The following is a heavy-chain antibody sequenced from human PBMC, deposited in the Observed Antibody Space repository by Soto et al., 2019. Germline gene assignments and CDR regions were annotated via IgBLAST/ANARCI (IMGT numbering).Heavy chain of an antibody. D-gene: IGHD4-4*01. V-gene: IGHV3-11*01. CDR3: ARGAFTGWFDP. CDR1: GFTFNYYD. Sequence: GGSLRISCAASGFTFNYYDMSWIRQAPGKGLECVSYITSSGSPIYYADSVKGRFTISRDNAKNSLYLQMNSLRAEDTAVYYCARGAFTGWFDPWCQGTLVTV. CDR2: ITSSGSPI. J-gene: IGHJ5*02.